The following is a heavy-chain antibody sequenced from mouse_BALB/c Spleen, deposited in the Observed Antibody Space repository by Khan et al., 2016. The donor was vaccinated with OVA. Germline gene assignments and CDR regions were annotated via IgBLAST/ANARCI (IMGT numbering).Heavy chain of an antibody. Sequence: QVQLQQSGAELARPGASVKMSCKASGYTFTSYTMHWVKQRPGQGLEWIGYINPSSGYTNYNQTFKDKATLTADKSSTTAYMQLSSLTSEDFAVYYCAREGAYYRSDGWFAYWGQGTLVTVSA. D-gene: IGHD2-14*01. CDR3: AREGAYYRSDGWFAY. V-gene: IGHV1-4*01. CDR2: INPSSGYT. CDR1: GYTFTSYT. J-gene: IGHJ3*01.